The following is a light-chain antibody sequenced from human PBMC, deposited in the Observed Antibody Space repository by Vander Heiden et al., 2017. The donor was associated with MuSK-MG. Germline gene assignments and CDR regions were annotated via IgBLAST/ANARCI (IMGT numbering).Light chain of an antibody. Sequence: QSVLTQPPSASGTPGQRGTISCSGSSSNIGSNYVYWYQQLPGTAPKLLIYRNNQRPAGVPDRFSGSKSGTSASLAISGLWSEEEADYYCAAWDDSLSGHWVFGGGTKLTVL. CDR2: RNN. CDR3: AAWDDSLSGHWV. CDR1: SSNIGSNY. J-gene: IGLJ3*02. V-gene: IGLV1-47*03.